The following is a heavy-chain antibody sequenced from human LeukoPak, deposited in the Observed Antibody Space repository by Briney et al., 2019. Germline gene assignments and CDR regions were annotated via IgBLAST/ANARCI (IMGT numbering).Heavy chain of an antibody. J-gene: IGHJ5*02. D-gene: IGHD6-13*01. CDR2: INLSGRT. V-gene: IGHV4-34*01. CDR3: ARGGNAAAAGTPGHWFDP. Sequence: SETLSLTCAVYGGSFSGYYWSWIPQPPGKGREGSVEINLSGRTNYNTSLKSRVTISVDTSKNKFSLKLSSVIAADTAVYYCARGGNAAAAGTPGHWFDPWGQGTLVTVSS. CDR1: GGSFSGYY.